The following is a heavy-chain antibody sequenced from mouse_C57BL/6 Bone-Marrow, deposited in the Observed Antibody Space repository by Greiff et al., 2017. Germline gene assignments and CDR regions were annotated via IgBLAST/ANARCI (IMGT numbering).Heavy chain of an antibody. CDR2: IPYDGSN. Sequence: EVQLQQSGPGLVKPSQSLSLTCTVTGYSITGGYYWNWIRHFPGNKLEWVVYIPYDGSNSYNPSLKNRISFTRDTSSTQSFLKLNSLTTEDTAAYYCARDGGYNYAMDYWGQGTTVTVFS. CDR3: ARDGGYNYAMDY. CDR1: GYSITGGYY. D-gene: IGHD1-1*02. J-gene: IGHJ4*01. V-gene: IGHV3-6*01.